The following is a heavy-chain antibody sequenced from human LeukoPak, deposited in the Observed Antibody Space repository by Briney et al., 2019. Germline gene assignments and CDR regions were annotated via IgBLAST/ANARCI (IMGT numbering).Heavy chain of an antibody. Sequence: GGSLRLSCAASGFTFSSYGMHWVRQAPGKGLEWVAVISYDGSNKYYADSVKGRFTISRDNSKNTLYLQMDSLRAEGTAVYYCAKDPRSSGSYYNVDYWGQGTLVTVSS. V-gene: IGHV3-30*18. D-gene: IGHD3-10*01. J-gene: IGHJ4*02. CDR3: AKDPRSSGSYYNVDY. CDR2: ISYDGSNK. CDR1: GFTFSSYG.